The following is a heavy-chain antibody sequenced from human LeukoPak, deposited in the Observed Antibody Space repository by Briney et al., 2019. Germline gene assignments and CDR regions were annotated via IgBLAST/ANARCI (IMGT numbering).Heavy chain of an antibody. V-gene: IGHV4-34*01. CDR3: ARPGIAARPGLDAFDI. Sequence: SETLSLTCAVYGGSFSGYYWSWIRKPPGKGLEWIGEINHSGSTNYNPSLKSRVTISVDTSKNQFSLKLSSVTAADTAVYYCARPGIAARPGLDAFDIWGQGTMVTVSS. J-gene: IGHJ3*02. CDR2: INHSGST. D-gene: IGHD6-6*01. CDR1: GGSFSGYY.